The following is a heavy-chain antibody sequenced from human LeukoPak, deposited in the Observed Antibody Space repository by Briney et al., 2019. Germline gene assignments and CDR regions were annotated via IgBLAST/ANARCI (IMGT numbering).Heavy chain of an antibody. Sequence: PGGSLRLSCAASGFTFNNAWMSWVRQAPGKGLEWVANIKEDGSEKYYVDSVKGRFTISRDNAKNSLYLQMNSLRAEDTAVYYCARDWWLVFDYWGQGTLVTVSP. D-gene: IGHD6-19*01. V-gene: IGHV3-7*04. CDR1: GFTFNNAW. CDR2: IKEDGSEK. J-gene: IGHJ4*02. CDR3: ARDWWLVFDY.